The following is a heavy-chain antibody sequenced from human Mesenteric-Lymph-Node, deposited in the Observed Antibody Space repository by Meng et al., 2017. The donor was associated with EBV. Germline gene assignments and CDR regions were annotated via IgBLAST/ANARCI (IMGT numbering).Heavy chain of an antibody. CDR3: ARIGQSTSWRGLVVDY. D-gene: IGHD2-2*01. Sequence: QGQQQQWGQGLLKPSETLSLTCDSYVGSFSGYYWSWIRQPPEKGLEWIGEIDDSGSTNYNPSLKSRVTILIDTSKNQFSLKLNAVTAADTALYYCARIGQSTSWRGLVVDYWGQGTLVTVSS. CDR2: IDDSGST. V-gene: IGHV4-34*01. J-gene: IGHJ4*02. CDR1: VGSFSGYY.